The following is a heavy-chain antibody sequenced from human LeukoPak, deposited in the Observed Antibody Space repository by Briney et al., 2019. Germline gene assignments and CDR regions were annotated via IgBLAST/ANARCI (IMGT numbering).Heavy chain of an antibody. CDR2: FDPEDGET. CDR3: ATGQTGTGEFYFDY. J-gene: IGHJ4*02. CDR1: GYTLTALS. Sequence: ASVKVSCKVSGYTLTALSMHWVRQAPGKGLEWMGGFDPEDGETIYAQKFQGRVTMTEDTSTDTAYMELSSQRSEDTAVYYCATGQTGTGEFYFDYWGQGTLVTVSS. V-gene: IGHV1-24*01. D-gene: IGHD3-9*01.